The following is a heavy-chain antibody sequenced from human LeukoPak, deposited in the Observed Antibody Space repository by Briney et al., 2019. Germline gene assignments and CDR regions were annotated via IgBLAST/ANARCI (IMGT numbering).Heavy chain of an antibody. CDR1: GGSISSYY. V-gene: IGHV4-59*01. CDR3: ARVKGYFDY. J-gene: IGHJ4*02. CDR2: IYYSGST. Sequence: SETLSLTCTVSGGSISSYYWSWIRQPPGKGLEWIGYIYYSGSTNYNPSLKSRVAISVDTSKNQFSLKLSSVTAADTAVYYCARVKGYFDYWGQGTLVTVSS.